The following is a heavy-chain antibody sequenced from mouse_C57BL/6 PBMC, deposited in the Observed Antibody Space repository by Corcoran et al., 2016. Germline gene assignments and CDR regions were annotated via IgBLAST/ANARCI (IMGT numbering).Heavy chain of an antibody. V-gene: IGHV1-26*01. CDR2: INPNNGGT. CDR3: ATYYGRSYGYFDV. Sequence: EVQLQQSGPELVQPGASVKLSCKASGYTFTDYYMNWVKQSHGKSLEWIGDINPNNGGTSYNQKFKGKATLTVDKSSSTAYMELRSLTSEDSAVYYCATYYGRSYGYFDVWGTGTTVTVSS. J-gene: IGHJ1*03. CDR1: GYTFTDYY. D-gene: IGHD1-1*01.